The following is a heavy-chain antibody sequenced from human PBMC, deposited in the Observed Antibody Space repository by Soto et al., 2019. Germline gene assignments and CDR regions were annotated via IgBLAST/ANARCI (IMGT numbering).Heavy chain of an antibody. D-gene: IGHD6-13*01. Sequence: ASVKVSCKASGGTFSSYAISWVRQAPGQGLEWMGGIIPIFGTANYAQKFQGRVTITADKSTSTAYMELSSLRSEDTAVYYCASEEGPEGYSSSWYANWFDPWGQGTLVTVSS. V-gene: IGHV1-69*06. J-gene: IGHJ5*02. CDR1: GGTFSSYA. CDR3: ASEEGPEGYSSSWYANWFDP. CDR2: IIPIFGTA.